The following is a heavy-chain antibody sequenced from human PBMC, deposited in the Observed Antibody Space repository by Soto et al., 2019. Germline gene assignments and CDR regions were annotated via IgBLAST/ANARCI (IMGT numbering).Heavy chain of an antibody. CDR2: IYYIGST. V-gene: IGHV4-31*03. J-gene: IGHJ4*02. CDR1: DGSSSNGGDS. CDR3: ARVIREGGYSGYGFYFDF. D-gene: IGHD5-12*01. Sequence: SPLQSLTYTVTDGSSSNGGDSCSLIRHHPGNGLEWIGYIYYIGSTYYNPSLKSRVTISVDMSMNQFSLKLSSVTAADTAVYYCARVIREGGYSGYGFYFDFWGQGTLVTVSS.